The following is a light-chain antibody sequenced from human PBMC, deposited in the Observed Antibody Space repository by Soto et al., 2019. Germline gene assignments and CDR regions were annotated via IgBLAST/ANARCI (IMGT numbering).Light chain of an antibody. Sequence: EIVLTQSPATLSLSPGEIATLSCRASQSVSSYLAWYQQKVGQAPRLLIYDASNRATGIPARFSGSGSGTDFTLTISSLEPEDFAVYYCQQRSNWAYTFGQGTKLEIK. CDR3: QQRSNWAYT. CDR1: QSVSSY. J-gene: IGKJ2*01. CDR2: DAS. V-gene: IGKV3-11*01.